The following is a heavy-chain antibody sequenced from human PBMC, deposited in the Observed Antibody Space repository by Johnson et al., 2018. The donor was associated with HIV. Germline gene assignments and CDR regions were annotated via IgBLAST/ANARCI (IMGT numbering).Heavy chain of an antibody. V-gene: IGHV3-15*05. J-gene: IGHJ3*02. CDR2: IQSHTDGGTT. Sequence: VQLVESGGGLVKPGGSLRLSCAASGFTFTNAWMTWVRQAPGKGLEWVGRIQSHTDGGTTDYAAPVKGKFSISRDDSKNTLYLQMNSLKTEDTAVYYCSTGFSSWAFDIWGQGTMVTVSS. D-gene: IGHD6-13*01. CDR1: GFTFTNAW. CDR3: STGFSSWAFDI.